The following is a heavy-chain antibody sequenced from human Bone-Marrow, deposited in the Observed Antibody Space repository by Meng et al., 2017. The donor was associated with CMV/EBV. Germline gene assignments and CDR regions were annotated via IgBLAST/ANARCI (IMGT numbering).Heavy chain of an antibody. Sequence: GESLKISCAASGFTFSSYGMHWVRQAPGKGLEWVAVISYDGSNKYYADSVKGRFTISRDNSKNTLYLQMNSLRAEDTAVYYCARGYCSSTSCHDLYYFDYWGQRTLVTVSS. CDR3: ARGYCSSTSCHDLYYFDY. J-gene: IGHJ4*02. V-gene: IGHV3-30*19. D-gene: IGHD2-2*01. CDR2: ISYDGSNK. CDR1: GFTFSSYG.